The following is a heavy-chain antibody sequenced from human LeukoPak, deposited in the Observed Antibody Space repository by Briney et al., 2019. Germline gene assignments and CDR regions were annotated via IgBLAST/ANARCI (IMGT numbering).Heavy chain of an antibody. CDR2: ISGSGGNT. CDR3: ARNFLTGNDY. V-gene: IGHV3-23*01. D-gene: IGHD3-9*01. J-gene: IGHJ4*02. Sequence: GGSLRLSCAASGFTFSNYAMSWVRQAPGKGLEWVSAISGSGGNTYYADSVKGRFTISRDNSKNTLYPQMNSLRAEDTAVYYCARNFLTGNDYWGQGTLVTVSS. CDR1: GFTFSNYA.